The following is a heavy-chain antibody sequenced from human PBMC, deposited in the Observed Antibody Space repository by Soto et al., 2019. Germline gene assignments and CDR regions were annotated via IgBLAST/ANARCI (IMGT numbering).Heavy chain of an antibody. D-gene: IGHD3-16*02. Sequence: GASVKVSCKASGYTFTSYAMHWVRQAPGQRLEWMGWINAGNGNTKYSQKFQGRVTITRDTSASTAYMELSSLRSEDTAVYYCARLRNDYDYVWGSYRNNWFDPWGQGTLVTVS. V-gene: IGHV1-3*01. CDR3: ARLRNDYDYVWGSYRNNWFDP. CDR2: INAGNGNT. J-gene: IGHJ5*02. CDR1: GYTFTSYA.